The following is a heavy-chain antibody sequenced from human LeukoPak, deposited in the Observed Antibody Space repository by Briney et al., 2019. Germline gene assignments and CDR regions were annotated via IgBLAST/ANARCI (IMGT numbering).Heavy chain of an antibody. D-gene: IGHD4-17*01. V-gene: IGHV4-39*07. CDR3: ARAPYYGDTGDAFDI. Sequence: PSETLSLTCTVSGGSISSSSYYWGWIRQPPGKGLEWIGSIYYSGSTYYNPSLKSRVTISIDTSKNQFSLKLSSVTAVDTAVYYCARAPYYGDTGDAFDIWGQGTMVTVSS. CDR1: GGSISSSSYY. J-gene: IGHJ3*02. CDR2: IYYSGST.